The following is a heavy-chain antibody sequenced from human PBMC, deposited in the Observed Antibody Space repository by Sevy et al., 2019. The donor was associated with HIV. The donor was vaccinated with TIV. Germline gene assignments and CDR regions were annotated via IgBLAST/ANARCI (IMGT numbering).Heavy chain of an antibody. CDR3: ARDLRYKSGEYGMDV. Sequence: GGSLRLSCAASGFSVRDNSMSWVRQAPGQGLEWVSVISAGISTYYAESVQGRFTISRDNAKNSLYLQMNSLRDEDTAVYYCARDLRYKSGEYGMDVWGQGTTVTVSS. CDR2: ISAGIST. V-gene: IGHV3-66*01. CDR1: GFSVRDNS. J-gene: IGHJ6*02. D-gene: IGHD1-1*01.